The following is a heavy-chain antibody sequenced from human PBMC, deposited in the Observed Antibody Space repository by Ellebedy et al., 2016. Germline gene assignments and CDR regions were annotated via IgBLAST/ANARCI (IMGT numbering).Heavy chain of an antibody. J-gene: IGHJ4*02. CDR1: GFTFSSYW. D-gene: IGHD4-23*01. CDR2: INSDGSST. V-gene: IGHV3-74*01. Sequence: GGSLRLSXAASGFTFSSYWMHWVRQAPGKGLVWVSRINSDGSSTSYADSVKGRFTISRDNSKNTLYLQMNSLRAEDTAVYYCAKRHTVVTPDYWGQGTLVTVSS. CDR3: AKRHTVVTPDY.